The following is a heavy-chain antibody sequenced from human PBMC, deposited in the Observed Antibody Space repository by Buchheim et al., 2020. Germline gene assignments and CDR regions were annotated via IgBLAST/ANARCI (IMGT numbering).Heavy chain of an antibody. Sequence: QVQLVESGGGVVQPGRSLRLSCAASGFTFSSYGMHWVRQAPGKGLEWVAVISYDGSNKYYADSVKGRFTISRDNSKHTLYLQMNSLGAEDTAVYYCAALAAAGTLDYWGQGTL. V-gene: IGHV3-30*03. CDR2: ISYDGSNK. CDR1: GFTFSSYG. CDR3: AALAAAGTLDY. D-gene: IGHD6-13*01. J-gene: IGHJ4*02.